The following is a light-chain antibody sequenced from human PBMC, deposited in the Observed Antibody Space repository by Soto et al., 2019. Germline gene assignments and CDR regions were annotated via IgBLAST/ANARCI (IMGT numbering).Light chain of an antibody. CDR1: QSINNRY. Sequence: EIVLTQSPGTLSLSPGERATLSCRASQSINNRYLAWYQQKPGQAPRLLIYGASIRATGIPDRFIGSGSWTDFTLTISRLEPEDFAVYYCQQFGSSPGFTFGPGTKVDIK. J-gene: IGKJ3*01. V-gene: IGKV3-20*01. CDR2: GAS. CDR3: QQFGSSPGFT.